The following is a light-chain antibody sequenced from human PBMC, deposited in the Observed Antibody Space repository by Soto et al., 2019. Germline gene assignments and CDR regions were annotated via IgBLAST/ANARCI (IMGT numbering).Light chain of an antibody. CDR3: QQYSTYPLP. V-gene: IGKV1-5*03. CDR1: QTISNS. J-gene: IGKJ4*01. Sequence: IQLARSRCPLSGTVGDRVTITCRASQTISNSLAWYQQKPGTAPKLLIYRASALQSGVPSRFSGSGSGTEFTLTIDSLQPDDFATFYCQQYSTYPLPSGGGTKVDVK. CDR2: RAS.